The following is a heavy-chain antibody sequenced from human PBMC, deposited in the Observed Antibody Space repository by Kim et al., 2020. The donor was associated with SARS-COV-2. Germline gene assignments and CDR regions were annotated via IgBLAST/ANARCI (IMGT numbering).Heavy chain of an antibody. D-gene: IGHD2-21*02. J-gene: IGHJ3*02. V-gene: IGHV3-20*03. Sequence: ADSVKGRFTISRDNAKNSLYLQMNSLRAEDTALYYCARETVVTPVHAFDIWGQGTMVTVSS. CDR3: ARETVVTPVHAFDI.